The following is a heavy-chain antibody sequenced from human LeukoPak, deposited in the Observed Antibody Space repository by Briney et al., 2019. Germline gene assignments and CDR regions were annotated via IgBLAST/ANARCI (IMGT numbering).Heavy chain of an antibody. J-gene: IGHJ4*02. CDR3: ARDRVVRGVKISDY. V-gene: IGHV1-18*01. D-gene: IGHD3-10*01. Sequence: ASVEVSCKASGYTFTSYGISWVRQAPGQGLEWMGWISAYNGNTNYAQKLQGRVTMTTDTSTSTAYMELRSLRSDDTAVYYCARDRVVRGVKISDYWGQGTLVTVSS. CDR2: ISAYNGNT. CDR1: GYTFTSYG.